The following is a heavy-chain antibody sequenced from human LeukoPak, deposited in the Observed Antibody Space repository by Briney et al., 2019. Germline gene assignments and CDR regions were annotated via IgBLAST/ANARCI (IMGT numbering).Heavy chain of an antibody. CDR2: IYYSGST. CDR3: ARGIYGDYHFDY. Sequence: SETLSLTCTVPGGSISSGGYYWSWIRQHPGKGLEWIGYIYYSGSTYYNPSLKSRVTISVDTSKNQFSLKLSSVTAADTAVYYCARGIYGDYHFDYWGQGTLVTVSS. V-gene: IGHV4-31*03. J-gene: IGHJ4*02. D-gene: IGHD4-17*01. CDR1: GGSISSGGYY.